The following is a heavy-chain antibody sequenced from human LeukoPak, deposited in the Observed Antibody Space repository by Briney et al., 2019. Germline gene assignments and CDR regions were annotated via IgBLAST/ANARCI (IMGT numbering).Heavy chain of an antibody. CDR2: ISSSSSYI. V-gene: IGHV3-21*01. CDR1: GFTFSSYS. D-gene: IGHD3-3*01. J-gene: IGHJ4*02. Sequence: GGSLRLSCAASGFTFSSYSMNWVRQAPGKGLEWVSSISSSSSYIYYADSVKGRFTISRDNAKNSLYLQMNSLRAEDTAVYYCARAPLRFLEWLSAKYYFDYWGQGTLVTVSS. CDR3: ARAPLRFLEWLSAKYYFDY.